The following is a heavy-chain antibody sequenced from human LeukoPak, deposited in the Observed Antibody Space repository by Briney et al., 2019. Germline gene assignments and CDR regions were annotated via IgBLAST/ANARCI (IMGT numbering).Heavy chain of an antibody. V-gene: IGHV4-61*02. CDR1: GGSISSGNYY. J-gene: IGHJ3*02. CDR3: AMSIVMDADDAFDI. D-gene: IGHD6-6*01. Sequence: SQTLSLTCSVSGGSISSGNYYWSWIRQPAGKGLEWIGCIYTSGSTNYNPSLKRRLTMSVDTSKNQFSLKLSSVSAADTAVYYCAMSIVMDADDAFDIWGQGTLVTVSS. CDR2: IYTSGST.